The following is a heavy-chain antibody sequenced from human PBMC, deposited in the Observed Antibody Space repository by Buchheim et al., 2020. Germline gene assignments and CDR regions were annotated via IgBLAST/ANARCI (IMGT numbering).Heavy chain of an antibody. J-gene: IGHJ6*01. D-gene: IGHD1-26*01. Sequence: EVQLVESGGDLVQPGGSLRHSCAASGFTFSSYWMTRVRQAPGKGLEGVAVIIHDGSVNYYVDSVKGRCTIYSDNAKNSLYLQVTSLRAEDTAVYYCARDPGWGALYCWGQG. CDR2: IIHDGSVN. CDR1: GFTFSSYW. CDR3: ARDPGWGALYC. V-gene: IGHV3-7*01.